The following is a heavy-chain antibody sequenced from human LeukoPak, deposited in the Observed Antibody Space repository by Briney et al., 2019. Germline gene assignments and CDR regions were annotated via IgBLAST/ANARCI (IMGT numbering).Heavy chain of an antibody. V-gene: IGHV4-30-2*05. Sequence: SETLSLTCTVSGGSISSGGYYWSWIRQPPGKGLEWIGYIYHSGSTYYNPSLKSRVTISVDTSKNQFSLKLSSVTAADTAVYYCARVRGQQSETWFDPWGQGTLVTVSS. CDR3: ARVRGQQSETWFDP. CDR2: IYHSGST. D-gene: IGHD6-13*01. J-gene: IGHJ5*02. CDR1: GGSISSGGYY.